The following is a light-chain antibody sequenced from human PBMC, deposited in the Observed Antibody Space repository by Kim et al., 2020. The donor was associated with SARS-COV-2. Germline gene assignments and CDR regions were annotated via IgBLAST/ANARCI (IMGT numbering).Light chain of an antibody. CDR1: SSNIEINA. CDR2: DND. V-gene: IGLV1-44*01. CDR3: GSWDDKLDAYV. J-gene: IGLJ2*01. Sequence: GQRVEISCYGSSSNIEINAVTWFQSFPGTAPKLLIYDNDRRPSGVPDRISGSKSGTSASLALSGLLSEDEADYYCGSWDDKLDAYVFGGGTQLTVL.